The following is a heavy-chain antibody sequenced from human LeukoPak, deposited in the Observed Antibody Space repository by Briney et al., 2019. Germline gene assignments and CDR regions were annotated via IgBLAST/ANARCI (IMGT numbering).Heavy chain of an antibody. J-gene: IGHJ4*02. D-gene: IGHD2-8*01. CDR1: GFTFSSYS. Sequence: GGSLRLSCAASGFTFSSYSMNWVRQAPGKGLEWVSSISSSSSYIYYADSVKGRFTISRDNAKNSLYLQMNSLRAEDTALYYCAKDQDIVLMVYATRVFDYWGQGTLVTVSS. CDR3: AKDQDIVLMVYATRVFDY. V-gene: IGHV3-21*04. CDR2: ISSSSSYI.